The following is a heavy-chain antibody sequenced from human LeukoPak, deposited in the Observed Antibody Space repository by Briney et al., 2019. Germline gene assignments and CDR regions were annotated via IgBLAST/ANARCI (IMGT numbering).Heavy chain of an antibody. D-gene: IGHD4-23*01. CDR2: IHYSGST. CDR1: GGSVTSASHY. V-gene: IGHV4-39*01. J-gene: IGHJ4*02. Sequence: SETLSLTCTVSGGSVTSASHYWAWISQPPGKGLEWIGSIHYSGSTYYSPSLKSRLTISGDTSKSQFSLKLTFVTAADTAVYYCTRHHDYGDKIDYWGQGTLVTVSS. CDR3: TRHHDYGDKIDY.